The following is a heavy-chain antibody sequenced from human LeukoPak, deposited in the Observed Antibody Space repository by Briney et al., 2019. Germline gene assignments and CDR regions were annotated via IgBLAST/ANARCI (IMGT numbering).Heavy chain of an antibody. D-gene: IGHD6-13*01. CDR2: INHSGST. Sequence: PSETLSLTCAVYGGSFSGYYWSWIRQPPGKGLEWIGEINHSGSTNYNPSLKSRVTISVDTSKNQFSLKLSSVTAADTAVYYCARDGSDSSPHPGLFGAFDIWGQGTMVTVSS. CDR1: GGSFSGYY. V-gene: IGHV4-34*01. J-gene: IGHJ3*02. CDR3: ARDGSDSSPHPGLFGAFDI.